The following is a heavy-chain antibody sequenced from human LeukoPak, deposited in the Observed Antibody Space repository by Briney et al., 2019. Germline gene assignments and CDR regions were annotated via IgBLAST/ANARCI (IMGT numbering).Heavy chain of an antibody. CDR3: TRGWFGVVDY. CDR2: INNDGSST. J-gene: IGHJ4*02. V-gene: IGHV3-74*01. D-gene: IGHD3-10*01. CDR1: GFTFSSYS. Sequence: PGGSLRLSCAASGFTFSSYSMNWVRQAPGKGLVWVSRINNDGSSTSYADSVKGRFTISRDNAKNTLYLRMNSLRVEDTAVYYCTRGWFGVVDYWGQGTLVTVSS.